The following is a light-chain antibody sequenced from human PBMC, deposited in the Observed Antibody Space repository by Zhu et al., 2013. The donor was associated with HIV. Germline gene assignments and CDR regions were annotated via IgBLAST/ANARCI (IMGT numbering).Light chain of an antibody. Sequence: DIQMTQSPSSVSASVGDRVTITCRASQGISTWLAWYQQKSGKAPKLLIYDASNLATGVPSRFSGSGSGTDFTLTISSLQPEDIATYFCQQYYSVPLTFGGGTKVDIK. CDR2: DAS. J-gene: IGKJ4*01. CDR1: QGISTW. V-gene: IGKV1-33*01. CDR3: QQYYSVPLT.